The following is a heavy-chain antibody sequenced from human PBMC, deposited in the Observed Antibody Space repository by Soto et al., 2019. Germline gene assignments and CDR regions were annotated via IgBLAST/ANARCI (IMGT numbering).Heavy chain of an antibody. D-gene: IGHD3-3*01. CDR3: AHRVLRTVFGLVTTTAIYFDF. CDR1: GFSLTTSGVG. J-gene: IGHJ4*02. V-gene: IGHV2-5*02. Sequence: QITLNESGPTQVKPRQTLTLTCPFSGFSLTTSGVGVGWIRQSPGKAPEWLALVYWDDDNRYSPSLKSRLTITKDTSKKQVVLTMADLDPADTATYYCAHRVLRTVFGLVTTTAIYFDFWGQGTPVAVSS. CDR2: VYWDDDN.